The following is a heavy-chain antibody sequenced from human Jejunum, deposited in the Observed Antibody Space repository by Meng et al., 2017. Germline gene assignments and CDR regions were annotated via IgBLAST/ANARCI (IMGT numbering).Heavy chain of an antibody. V-gene: IGHV3-23*01. Sequence: GESLKISCAASGFTFATYAISWVRPAPGKGLEWGSGISNCGTYYADSVKGRFTISSDNSINTLYLQMNRLRAEDTAVYYCAKEVEGGPSPLDCWGRGTVVTVSS. CDR3: AKEVEGGPSPLDC. CDR2: ISNCGT. CDR1: GFTFATYA. D-gene: IGHD3-16*01. J-gene: IGHJ4*02.